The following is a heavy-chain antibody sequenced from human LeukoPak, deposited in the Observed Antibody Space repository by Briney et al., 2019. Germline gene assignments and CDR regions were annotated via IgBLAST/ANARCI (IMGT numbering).Heavy chain of an antibody. J-gene: IGHJ4*02. D-gene: IGHD3-3*01. V-gene: IGHV4-59*01. CDR3: ARSHYDFWSGYSY. CDR2: IYYSGST. Sequence: SETLSLTCTVSGGSISSYYWSWIRQPPGKGLEWIGYIYYSGSTNYNPSLKSRVTISVDTSKNQFSLKLSSVTAADTAVYYCARSHYDFWSGYSYWGQGTLVTVPS. CDR1: GGSISSYY.